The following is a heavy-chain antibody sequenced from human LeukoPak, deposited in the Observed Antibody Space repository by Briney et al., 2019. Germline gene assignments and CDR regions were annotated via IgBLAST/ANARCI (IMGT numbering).Heavy chain of an antibody. D-gene: IGHD2-8*01. J-gene: IGHJ4*02. Sequence: GGSLTLSCAASGFSFTDAWMSWVRQAPGKGPEWIGRIKNEAGGLTTDYAAPVKGRFAISRDDSKNTLYLEMNSLESEDTAVYYCVAHMSANGWYWGQGTLVTVSS. CDR3: VAHMSANGWY. V-gene: IGHV3-15*05. CDR2: IKNEAGGLTT. CDR1: GFSFTDAW.